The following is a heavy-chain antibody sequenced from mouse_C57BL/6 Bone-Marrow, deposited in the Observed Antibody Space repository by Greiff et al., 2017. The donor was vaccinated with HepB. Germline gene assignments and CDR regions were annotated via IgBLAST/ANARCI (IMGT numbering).Heavy chain of an antibody. J-gene: IGHJ3*01. CDR2: INPYNGGT. D-gene: IGHD2-2*01. V-gene: IGHV1-19*01. Sequence: VQLQQSGPVLVKPGASVKMSCKASGYTFTDYYMNWVKQSHGKSLEWIGVINPYNGGTSYNQKFKGKATLTVDKSSSTAYMELNSLTSEDSAVYYCSYGYDEDWFAYWGQGTLVTVSA. CDR1: GYTFTDYY. CDR3: SYGYDEDWFAY.